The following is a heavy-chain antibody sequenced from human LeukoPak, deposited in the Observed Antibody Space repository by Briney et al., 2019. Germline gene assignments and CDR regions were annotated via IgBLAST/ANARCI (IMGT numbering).Heavy chain of an antibody. CDR1: GGSFSGYY. V-gene: IGHV4-34*01. J-gene: IGHJ4*02. D-gene: IGHD6-19*01. CDR3: ASCQWLVGPFDY. Sequence: SETLSLTCAVCGGSFSGYYWSWIRQPPGKGLEWIGEINHSGSTNYNPSLKRRVTISVDTSKNQFSLKLSSVTAADTAVYYCASCQWLVGPFDYWGQGTLVTVSS. CDR2: INHSGST.